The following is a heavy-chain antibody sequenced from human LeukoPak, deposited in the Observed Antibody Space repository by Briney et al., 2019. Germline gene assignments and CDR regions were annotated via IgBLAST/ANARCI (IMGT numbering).Heavy chain of an antibody. CDR2: INPNSGGT. Sequence: ASVKVSCKASGYTFTGYYMHWVRQAPGQGLEWMGRINPNSGGTNYAQKFQGRVTMTRDTSISTAYMELRSLRSDDTAVYYCARDRSIAAAALGYWGQGTLVTVSS. CDR3: ARDRSIAAAALGY. V-gene: IGHV1-2*06. CDR1: GYTFTGYY. J-gene: IGHJ4*02. D-gene: IGHD6-25*01.